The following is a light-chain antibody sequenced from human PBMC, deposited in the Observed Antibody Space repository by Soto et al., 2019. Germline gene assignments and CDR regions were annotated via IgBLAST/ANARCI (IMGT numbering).Light chain of an antibody. CDR3: MQLTHVPYT. J-gene: IGKJ2*01. CDR2: KVS. Sequence: DVVLSQTLLSSPVTLGQPASISCRSSQSLAFSNGDTYLSWLQQRPGQPPRLLIYKVSNRFSGVPDRFSGSGAGTDFTLKISRVEADDVGVYYCMQLTHVPYTFGQGTKLEIK. V-gene: IGKV2-24*01. CDR1: QSLAFSNGDTY.